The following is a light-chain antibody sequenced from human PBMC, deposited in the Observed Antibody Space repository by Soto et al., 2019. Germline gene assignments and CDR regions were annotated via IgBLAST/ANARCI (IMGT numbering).Light chain of an antibody. Sequence: QSVLTQPPSASGSPGQSVTISCTGTSIDVGGYKYVSWYQQHPGKAPKLLSYEVSKRSAGVPDRFSGSKSGNRASLTVSGLQAEDEADYYCSSYAGTNNWVFGGGTKVTVL. CDR2: EVS. V-gene: IGLV2-8*01. J-gene: IGLJ3*02. CDR1: SIDVGGYKY. CDR3: SSYAGTNNWV.